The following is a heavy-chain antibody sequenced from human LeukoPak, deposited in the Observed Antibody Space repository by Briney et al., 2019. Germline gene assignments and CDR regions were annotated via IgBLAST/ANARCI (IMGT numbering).Heavy chain of an antibody. J-gene: IGHJ6*03. CDR1: GGTFSSYA. Sequence: PEASVKVSCKASGGTFSSYAISWVRQAPGQGLEWMGGIIPIFGTANYAQKFQGRVTITADESTSTAYMELSSLRSEDTAVYYCARVSKRRNFDWLSPYYYYYMDVWGKGTTVTISS. V-gene: IGHV1-69*13. CDR3: ARVSKRRNFDWLSPYYYYYMDV. D-gene: IGHD3-9*01. CDR2: IIPIFGTA.